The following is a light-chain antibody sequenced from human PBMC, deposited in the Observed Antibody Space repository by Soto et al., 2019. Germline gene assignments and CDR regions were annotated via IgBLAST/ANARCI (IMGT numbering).Light chain of an antibody. V-gene: IGKV2D-29*02. J-gene: IGKJ3*01. CDR3: MQSADLPLT. Sequence: DIVMTQAPPSLSVTPGRPASISCKSNQSLVGSDRKTDLSWYVQKAGQSPQLLIYEVSKRFPGVPERFTGRGSATDFTLTISRVEAEDVGIYYCMQSADLPLTFGPGTRVDI. CDR2: EVS. CDR1: QSLVGSDRKTD.